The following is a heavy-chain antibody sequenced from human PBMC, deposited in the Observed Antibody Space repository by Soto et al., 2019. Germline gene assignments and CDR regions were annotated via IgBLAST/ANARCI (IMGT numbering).Heavy chain of an antibody. Sequence: ASVKVSCKASGYTFTGYYMHWVRQAPGQGLEWMGWINPNSGGTNYAQKFQGWVTMTRDTSISTAYMELSRLRSDDTAVYYCARDIVVVPAAKAENNDAYYYYYYYGMDVWGQGTTVTVSS. CDR2: INPNSGGT. CDR3: ARDIVVVPAAKAENNDAYYYYYYYGMDV. J-gene: IGHJ6*02. V-gene: IGHV1-2*04. CDR1: GYTFTGYY. D-gene: IGHD2-2*01.